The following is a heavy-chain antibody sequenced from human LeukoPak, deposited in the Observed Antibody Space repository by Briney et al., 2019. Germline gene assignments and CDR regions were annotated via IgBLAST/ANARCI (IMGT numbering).Heavy chain of an antibody. Sequence: PGGSLRLSCAASGFTFSSYGMHWVRQAPGKGLEWVAIISYDGDNKYYADSVKGRFTISRDNSKNTLYLQMNSLRAEDTAVYYCAKDKFSLHPVAAAPTGWFDPWGQGTLVTVSS. J-gene: IGHJ5*02. CDR3: AKDKFSLHPVAAAPTGWFDP. CDR1: GFTFSSYG. V-gene: IGHV3-30*18. D-gene: IGHD6-13*01. CDR2: ISYDGDNK.